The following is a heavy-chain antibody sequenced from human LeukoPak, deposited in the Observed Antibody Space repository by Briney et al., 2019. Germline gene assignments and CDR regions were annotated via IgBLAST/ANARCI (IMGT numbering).Heavy chain of an antibody. CDR3: AKGRFTVTTLTFDF. CDR2: ISASGANT. CDR1: GFTFSNFA. J-gene: IGHJ4*02. Sequence: GGSLRLSCAASGFTFSNFAMSWVRQAPGKGLEWVSTISASGANTYYTDSVKGRFTISRDNSKNTLYLQMNSLRAEDTAVYYCAKGRFTVTTLTFDFWGQGTLVTVSS. V-gene: IGHV3-23*01. D-gene: IGHD4-17*01.